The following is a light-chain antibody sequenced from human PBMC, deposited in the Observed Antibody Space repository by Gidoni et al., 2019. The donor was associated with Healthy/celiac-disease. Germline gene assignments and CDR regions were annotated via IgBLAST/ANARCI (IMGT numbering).Light chain of an antibody. CDR1: QSVLYSSNNKNY. CDR2: WAS. Sequence: DIVMTQSPDSLAVSLGERATINCKSSQSVLYSSNNKNYLAWYRQKPGQPPKLLIYWASTRESGVPDRFSGSGSGTDFTLTISSLQAEDVAVYYCQQYYSTRTFGQXTKVEIK. J-gene: IGKJ1*01. CDR3: QQYYSTRT. V-gene: IGKV4-1*01.